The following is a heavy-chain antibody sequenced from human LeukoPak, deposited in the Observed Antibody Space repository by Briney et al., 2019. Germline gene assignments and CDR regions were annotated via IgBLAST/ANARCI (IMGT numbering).Heavy chain of an antibody. D-gene: IGHD3-3*01. CDR2: INTNTGNP. Sequence: GASVKVSCKASGGTFSSYAISWVRQAPGQGLEWMGWINTNTGNPTYAQGFTGRFVFSLDTSVSTAYLQISSLKAEDTAVYYCARDQSGFYDFWSGEGNYYYMDVWGKGTTVTVSS. V-gene: IGHV7-4-1*02. CDR3: ARDQSGFYDFWSGEGNYYYMDV. CDR1: GGTFSSYA. J-gene: IGHJ6*03.